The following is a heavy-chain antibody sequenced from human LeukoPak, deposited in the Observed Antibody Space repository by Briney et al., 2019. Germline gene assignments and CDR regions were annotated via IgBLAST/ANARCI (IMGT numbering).Heavy chain of an antibody. CDR1: GFTFSDYY. J-gene: IGHJ3*02. Sequence: PGGSLRLSCAASGFTFSDYYMSWIRQAPGKGLEWVSYISSSGSTIYYADSVKGRFTISRDNAKNSLYLQMNSLRAEDTAVYYCARGGHSGSYYLSLAAFDIWGQGTMVTVSS. V-gene: IGHV3-11*01. CDR2: ISSSGSTI. CDR3: ARGGHSGSYYLSLAAFDI. D-gene: IGHD1-26*01.